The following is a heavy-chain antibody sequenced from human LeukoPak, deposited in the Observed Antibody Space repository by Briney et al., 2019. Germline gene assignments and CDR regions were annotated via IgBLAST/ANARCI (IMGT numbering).Heavy chain of an antibody. Sequence: GGSLRLSCTASGFTFSSSAMSWVRQPPGKGLEWVSAISGSGGGTYYADSVKGRFTISRDNSKNTLYLQMNSLRAEDTAVYYCAKDAPRDIVVVPAAIRLYYGMDVWGQGTTVTVPS. V-gene: IGHV3-23*01. D-gene: IGHD2-2*02. CDR3: AKDAPRDIVVVPAAIRLYYGMDV. J-gene: IGHJ6*02. CDR1: GFTFSSSA. CDR2: ISGSGGGT.